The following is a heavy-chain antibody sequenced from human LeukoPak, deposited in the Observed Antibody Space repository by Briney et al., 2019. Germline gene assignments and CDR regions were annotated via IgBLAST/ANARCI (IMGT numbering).Heavy chain of an antibody. CDR1: GFTFSSYA. Sequence: KSGGSLRLSCAASGFTFSSYAISWVRQAPGQGLEWMGGIIPIFGTANYAQKFQGRVTITADESTSTAYMELSSLRSEDTAVYYCARDPQFYDTPGGLDYWGQGTLVTVSS. CDR2: IIPIFGTA. J-gene: IGHJ4*02. D-gene: IGHD3-9*01. V-gene: IGHV1-69*01. CDR3: ARDPQFYDTPGGLDY.